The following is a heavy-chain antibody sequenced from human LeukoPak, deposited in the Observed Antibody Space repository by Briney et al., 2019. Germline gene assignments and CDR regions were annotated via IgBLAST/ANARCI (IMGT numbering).Heavy chain of an antibody. CDR2: ISAHDGTR. J-gene: IGHJ4*02. CDR3: ARGPYSSSWYRYYFDY. D-gene: IGHD6-13*01. Sequence: ASVNVSCKASGYTFTNYGITWVRQAPGQGLEWMGWISAHDGTRNYALKHEDRVTMTTDTSTSTAYMELRGLRSDDTAVYYCARGPYSSSWYRYYFDYWGQGTLVTVSS. V-gene: IGHV1-18*01. CDR1: GYTFTNYG.